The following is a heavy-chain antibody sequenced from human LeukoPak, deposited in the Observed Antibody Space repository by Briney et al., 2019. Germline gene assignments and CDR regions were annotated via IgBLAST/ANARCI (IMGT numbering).Heavy chain of an antibody. V-gene: IGHV1-24*01. D-gene: IGHD1-26*01. CDR1: GYTLTELS. CDR3: ATDTDRELDFDY. CDR2: FDPEDGET. Sequence: ASVTVSCKVSGYTLTELSMHWVRQAPGKGLEWMGGFDPEDGETIYAQKFQGRVTMTEDTSTDTAYMELSSLRSEDTAVYYCATDTDRELDFDYWGQGTLVTVSS. J-gene: IGHJ4*02.